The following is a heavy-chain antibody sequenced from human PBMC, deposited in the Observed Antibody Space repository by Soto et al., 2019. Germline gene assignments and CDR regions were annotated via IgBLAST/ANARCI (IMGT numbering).Heavy chain of an antibody. CDR3: ARGGLLPDY. Sequence: QLQLQESGSGLVKPSQTLSLTCAVSGGSTSSGGYSWSWLRQPPGKGLEWIGYISHSGSTYYNPSLQSRVTKSVDTSQNQFSLRLSSVTAADTAVYYCARGGLLPDYWGQGTLVTVSS. CDR1: GGSTSSGGYS. V-gene: IGHV4-30-2*01. CDR2: ISHSGST. J-gene: IGHJ4*02. D-gene: IGHD6-19*01.